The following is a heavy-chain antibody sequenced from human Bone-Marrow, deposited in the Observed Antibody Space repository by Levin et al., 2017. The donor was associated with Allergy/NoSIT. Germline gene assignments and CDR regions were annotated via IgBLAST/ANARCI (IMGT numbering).Heavy chain of an antibody. D-gene: IGHD3-3*01. CDR1: GFTFSNYA. Sequence: PGESLKISCAASGFTFSNYALHWVRQPPGKGLDWVGIISYDGTKTYYTDSVKGRFTISRDNSKNTLFLQMNSLRPEDAAVYYCGRVRLYDFWSADAFDSWGQGTLVTVSS. CDR2: ISYDGTKT. V-gene: IGHV3-30*04. CDR3: GRVRLYDFWSADAFDS. J-gene: IGHJ4*02.